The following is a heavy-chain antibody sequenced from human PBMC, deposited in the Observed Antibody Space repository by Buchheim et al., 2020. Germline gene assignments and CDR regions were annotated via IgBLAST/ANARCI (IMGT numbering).Heavy chain of an antibody. V-gene: IGHV3-74*01. D-gene: IGHD7-27*01. CDR2: INSDGSST. CDR3: ALGSAHGFDY. J-gene: IGHJ4*02. Sequence: EVQLVESGGDLVQPGGSLRLSCAASGFTFSSYWMHWVRQAPGKGLVWVSRINSDGSSTSYAAPAKGRFTISRDNATNALNLKMNSLSAEDTAVYYCALGSAHGFDYWGQGTL. CDR1: GFTFSSYW.